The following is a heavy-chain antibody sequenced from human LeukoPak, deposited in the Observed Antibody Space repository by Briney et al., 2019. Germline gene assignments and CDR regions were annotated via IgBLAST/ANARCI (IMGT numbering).Heavy chain of an antibody. J-gene: IGHJ6*03. CDR1: GGTFSSYA. D-gene: IGHD6-13*01. CDR2: IIPIFGTA. CDR3: ARDRSGIAAAGSRYYYYMDV. Sequence: SAKVSCKASGGTFSSYAISWVRQAPGQGLEWMGGIIPIFGTANYAQKFQGRVTITADESTSTAYMELSSLRSEDTAVYYCARDRSGIAAAGSRYYYYMDVWGKGTTVTVSS. V-gene: IGHV1-69*13.